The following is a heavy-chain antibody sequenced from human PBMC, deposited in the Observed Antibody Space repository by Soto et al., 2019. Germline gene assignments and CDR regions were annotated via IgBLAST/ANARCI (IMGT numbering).Heavy chain of an antibody. D-gene: IGHD2-21*02. CDR2: INHSGST. CDR1: GGSFSGYY. V-gene: IGHV4-34*01. Sequence: QVQLQQWGAGLLKPSETLSLTCAVYGGSFSGYYWSWIRQPPGKGLEWIGEINHSGSTNYNPSLKSRVTISVDTTKNQFSLKLSSVTAADTAVYYCASVTGRYYYGMDVWGQGTTVTVSS. CDR3: ASVTGRYYYGMDV. J-gene: IGHJ6*02.